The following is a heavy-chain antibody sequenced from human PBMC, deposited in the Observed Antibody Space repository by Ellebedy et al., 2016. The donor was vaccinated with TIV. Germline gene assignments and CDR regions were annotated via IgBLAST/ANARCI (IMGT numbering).Heavy chain of an antibody. D-gene: IGHD3-10*01. Sequence: PGGSLRLSCAPSGFTLTNYAMNWVGQAPGKGLEWGSTSSDSGGNTHFPDSVKGRFTISRDNSRNTVYLQMNNLRAEDTAVYYSARDSGRRRSWDNDYWGQGTLVTVSS. V-gene: IGHV3-23*01. J-gene: IGHJ4*02. CDR1: GFTLTNYA. CDR2: SSDSGGNT. CDR3: ARDSGRRRSWDNDY.